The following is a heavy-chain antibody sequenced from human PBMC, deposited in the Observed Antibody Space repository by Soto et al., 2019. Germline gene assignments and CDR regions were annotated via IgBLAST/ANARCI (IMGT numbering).Heavy chain of an antibody. CDR1: GFTFSSYW. J-gene: IGHJ6*02. CDR3: ARGHYAQALYYYYGMDV. D-gene: IGHD2-2*01. Sequence: PGGSLRLACAGSGFTFSSYWVNWVRQSPGNGLVWVSRINSDGSSTSYADSVKARFTISRDNAKNTLYLQMNSLRAEDTDVYYCARGHYAQALYYYYGMDVWGQGTTVTVSS. CDR2: INSDGSST. V-gene: IGHV3-74*01.